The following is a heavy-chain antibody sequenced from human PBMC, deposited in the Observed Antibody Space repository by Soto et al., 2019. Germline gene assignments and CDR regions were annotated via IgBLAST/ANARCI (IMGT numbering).Heavy chain of an antibody. J-gene: IGHJ4*02. CDR2: IYPGDSDA. D-gene: IGHD1-26*01. CDR1: GYSFTKYW. V-gene: IGHV5-51*01. CDR3: ARTYSGTYPPPYYFDS. Sequence: GESLKISCQGSGYSFTKYWIGWVRQMPGKGLEWMGMIYPGDSDARYSPSFQGQVIISADKSINTAYLQWSSLQPSDTAIYYCARTYSGTYPPPYYFDSWGQGTLVTVSS.